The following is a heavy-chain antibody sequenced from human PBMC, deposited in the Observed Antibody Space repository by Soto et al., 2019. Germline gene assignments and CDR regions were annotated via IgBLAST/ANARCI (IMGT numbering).Heavy chain of an antibody. J-gene: IGHJ4*02. CDR3: ARDRDYGDYLLENFDY. D-gene: IGHD4-17*01. CDR2: IIPIFGTA. Sequence: SVKVSCKASGGTFSSYAISWVRQAPGQGLEWMGGIIPIFGTANYAQKFQGRVTITADESTSTAYMELSSLRSEDTAVYYCARDRDYGDYLLENFDYWGQGTLVTVSS. CDR1: GGTFSSYA. V-gene: IGHV1-69*13.